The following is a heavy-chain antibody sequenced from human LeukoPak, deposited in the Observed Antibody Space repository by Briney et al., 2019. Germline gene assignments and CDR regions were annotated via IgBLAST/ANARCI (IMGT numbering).Heavy chain of an antibody. V-gene: IGHV3-23*01. CDR2: ISGSGGST. CDR1: GFTFSSYW. J-gene: IGHJ4*02. D-gene: IGHD2-21*01. CDR3: ANPLRLDTYSFDY. Sequence: GSLRLSCAASGFTFSSYWMSWVRQAPGKGLEWVSAISGSGGSTYYADSVKGRFTISRDNSKNTLYLQMNSLRAEDTAVYYCANPLRLDTYSFDYWGQGTLVTVSS.